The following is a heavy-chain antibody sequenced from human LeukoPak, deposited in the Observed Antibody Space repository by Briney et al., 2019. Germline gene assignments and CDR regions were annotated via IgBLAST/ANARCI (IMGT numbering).Heavy chain of an antibody. CDR2: IYYSGST. CDR1: GGSIFSYY. Sequence: PSETLSLTCTVSGGSIFSYYWSWIRQPPGKGLEWMGYIYYSGSTNYNPSLKSRVTISVDTSKNQLSLRVSSVTAADTAVYYCARHLNNCGDDCYIFDYWGQGTLVTVSS. V-gene: IGHV4-59*08. D-gene: IGHD2-21*01. CDR3: ARHLNNCGDDCYIFDY. J-gene: IGHJ4*02.